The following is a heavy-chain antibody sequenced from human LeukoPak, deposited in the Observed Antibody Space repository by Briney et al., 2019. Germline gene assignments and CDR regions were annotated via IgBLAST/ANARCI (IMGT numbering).Heavy chain of an antibody. CDR3: ARRSAGIAGGPGFDP. CDR2: IHSSGST. V-gene: IGHV4-4*09. D-gene: IGHD6-13*01. Sequence: SETLSLTCTVSGGSINSFYWSWIRQPPGKGLEWIGYIHSSGSTNYNPSLKSRVTISVDTSKNQVSLKLSSVTAADTAVYYCARRSAGIAGGPGFDPWGQGTLVTVSS. CDR1: GGSINSFY. J-gene: IGHJ5*02.